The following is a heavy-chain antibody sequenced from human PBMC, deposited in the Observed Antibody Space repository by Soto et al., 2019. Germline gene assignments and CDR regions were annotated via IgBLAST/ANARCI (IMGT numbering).Heavy chain of an antibody. CDR3: ARRGALTSYFFGYYFDY. V-gene: IGHV1-3*01. CDR1: GYTFPRYA. CDR2: INPANGNT. Sequence: QVQLVQSGAEVKKPGASVKVSCKTSGYTFPRYALHWVRQAPGQRLEWMGWINPANGNTKYSQKSQGRVTFTRDTSAGTAYVELSSLISEDTAVYYCARRGALTSYFFGYYFDYWGQGTLVTVSS. D-gene: IGHD3-9*01. J-gene: IGHJ4*02.